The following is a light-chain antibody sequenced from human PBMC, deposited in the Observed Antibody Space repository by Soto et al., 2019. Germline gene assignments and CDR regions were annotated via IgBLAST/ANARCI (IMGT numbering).Light chain of an antibody. V-gene: IGLV2-14*01. Sequence: ALTQPASVSGSPGQSITISCTGTSSDVVAYNYVSWYQQYPGKAPKVIIFEVRKRPSGVSNRFSGSKSGDTASLTISPLQAEDEADYYCSSYSSSTTFVFGTGTKVTVL. CDR3: SSYSSSTTFV. J-gene: IGLJ1*01. CDR2: EVR. CDR1: SSDVVAYNY.